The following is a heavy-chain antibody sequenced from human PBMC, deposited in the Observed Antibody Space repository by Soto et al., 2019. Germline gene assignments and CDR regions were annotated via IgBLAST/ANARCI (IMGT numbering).Heavy chain of an antibody. CDR3: ARDRTTFGVVIKNYYYGMDV. D-gene: IGHD3-3*01. J-gene: IGHJ6*02. Sequence: ASVKVSCKASGYTFTSYGISWVRQAPGQGLEWMGCISAYSFNTNYAQKFQGRLTMTTDTSTNTAYMELRSLRSDDTAVYYCARDRTTFGVVIKNYYYGMDVWGQGTTLTVSS. CDR2: ISAYSFNT. V-gene: IGHV1-18*01. CDR1: GYTFTSYG.